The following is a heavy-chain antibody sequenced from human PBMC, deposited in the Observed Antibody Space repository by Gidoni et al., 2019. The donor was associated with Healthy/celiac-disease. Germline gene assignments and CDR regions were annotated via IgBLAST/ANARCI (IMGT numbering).Heavy chain of an antibody. V-gene: IGHV4-39*01. CDR1: GGSISSSSYY. D-gene: IGHD6-13*01. Sequence: QLQLQESGPGLVKPSETLSLTCTVSGGSISSSSYYWGWILQPPGKGLEWIGSIYYSGSTYYNPSLKSRVTISVDTSKNQFSLKLSAVTAADTAVYYCARRRGIAAAGSNWFDPWGQGTLVTVSA. J-gene: IGHJ5*02. CDR3: ARRRGIAAAGSNWFDP. CDR2: IYYSGST.